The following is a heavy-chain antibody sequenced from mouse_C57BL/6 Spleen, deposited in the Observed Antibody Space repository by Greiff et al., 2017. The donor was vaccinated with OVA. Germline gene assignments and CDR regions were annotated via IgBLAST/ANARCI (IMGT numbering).Heavy chain of an antibody. CDR2: IHPNSGST. CDR3: ANSTVVATGYFDV. Sequence: VQLQESGAELVKPGASVKLSCKASGYTFTSYWMHWVKQRPGQGLEWIGMIHPNSGSTNYNEKFKSKATLTVDKSSSTAYMQLSSLTSEDSAVYYCANSTVVATGYFDVWGTGTTVTVSS. V-gene: IGHV1-64*01. CDR1: GYTFTSYW. D-gene: IGHD1-1*01. J-gene: IGHJ1*03.